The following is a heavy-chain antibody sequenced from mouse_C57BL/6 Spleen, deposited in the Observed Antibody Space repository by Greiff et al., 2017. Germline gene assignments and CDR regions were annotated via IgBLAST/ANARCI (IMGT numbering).Heavy chain of an antibody. V-gene: IGHV14-1*01. CDR1: GFNIKDYY. J-gene: IGHJ4*01. D-gene: IGHD1-1*01. Sequence: VQLQQSGAELVRPGASVKLSCTASGFNIKDYYMHWVKQRPEQGLEWIGRIDPEDGDTEYAPKFQGKATMTADTSSNTAYLQLSSLTSEDTAVYYCTFYYYGSYAMDYWGQGTSVTVSS. CDR2: IDPEDGDT. CDR3: TFYYYGSYAMDY.